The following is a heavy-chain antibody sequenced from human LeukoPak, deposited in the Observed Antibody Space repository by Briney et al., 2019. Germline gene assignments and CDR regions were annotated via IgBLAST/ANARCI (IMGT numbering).Heavy chain of an antibody. V-gene: IGHV3-21*01. CDR2: ISRSSSYI. CDR1: GFTFSSYS. D-gene: IGHD6-13*01. Sequence: GGSLRLSCAASGFTFSSYSMNWVRQAPGKGLEWVSSISRSSSYIYYGDSVKGRFTISRDNAKNSLYLQMNSLRAEDTAVYYCAREAEGIGTAAGNYYYYYMDVWGKGTTVTVSS. CDR3: AREAEGIGTAAGNYYYYYMDV. J-gene: IGHJ6*03.